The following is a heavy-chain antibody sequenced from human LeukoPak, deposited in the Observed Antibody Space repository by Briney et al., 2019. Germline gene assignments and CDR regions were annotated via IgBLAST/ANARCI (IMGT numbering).Heavy chain of an antibody. V-gene: IGHV3-30*02. CDR2: IRYDGSNK. CDR3: ANSPWYSNYYFDY. J-gene: IGHJ4*02. CDR1: GFTFSSYG. D-gene: IGHD2-21*02. Sequence: GGSLRLSCAASGFTFSSYGMHWVRQAPGKGLEWAAFIRYDGSNKYYADSVKGRFTISRDNSKNTLYLQMNSLRAEDTAVYYCANSPWYSNYYFDYWGQGTLVTVSS.